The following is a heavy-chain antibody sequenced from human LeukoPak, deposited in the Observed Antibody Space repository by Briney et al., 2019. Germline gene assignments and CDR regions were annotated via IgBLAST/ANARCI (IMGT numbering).Heavy chain of an antibody. J-gene: IGHJ4*02. Sequence: HPGGSLRLSCAASGFTFDDYAMHWVRQAPGKGLEWVSSISSSSSYIYYADSVKGRFTISRDNAKNSLYLQMNSLRAEDTAVYYCARVTHDYGSGSPNFDHWGQGTLVTVSS. CDR1: GFTFDDYA. V-gene: IGHV3-21*01. CDR2: ISSSSSYI. D-gene: IGHD3-10*01. CDR3: ARVTHDYGSGSPNFDH.